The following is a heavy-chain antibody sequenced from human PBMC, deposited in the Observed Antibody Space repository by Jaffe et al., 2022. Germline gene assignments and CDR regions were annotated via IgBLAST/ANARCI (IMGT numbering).Heavy chain of an antibody. J-gene: IGHJ5*02. D-gene: IGHD3-3*01. V-gene: IGHV1-18*01. CDR1: GYTFTSSG. CDR3: AKDGDPQNWFDP. CDR2: ISGHNGNT. Sequence: QVQLVQSGAEVKKPGASVKVSCKASGYTFTSSGISWVRQAPGQGFEWMGWISGHNGNTDYAQKFQGRVTMTTDTSTSTAYMELRSLRSDDTAVYYCAKDGDPQNWFDPWGQGTLVTVFS.